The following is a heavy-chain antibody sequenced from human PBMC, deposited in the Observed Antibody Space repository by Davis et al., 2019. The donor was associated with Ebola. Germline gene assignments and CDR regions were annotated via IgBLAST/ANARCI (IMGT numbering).Heavy chain of an antibody. CDR2: INHSGST. Sequence: PSETLSLTCAVYGGSFSGYYWSWIRQPPGKGLEWIGEINHSGSTNYNPSLKSRVTISVDTSKNQFSLKLSSVTAADTAVYYCARGGGSGWYGASTDVWGQGTTVTVSS. CDR3: ARGGGSGWYGASTDV. CDR1: GGSFSGYY. V-gene: IGHV4-34*01. J-gene: IGHJ6*02. D-gene: IGHD6-19*01.